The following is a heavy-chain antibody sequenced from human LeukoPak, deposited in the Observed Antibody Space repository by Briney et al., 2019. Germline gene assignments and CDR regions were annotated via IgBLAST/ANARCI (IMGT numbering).Heavy chain of an antibody. Sequence: SETLSLTCTVSGGSISSSSYYWGWIRQPPGKGLEWIGSIYYSGSTYYNPSLKSRVTMSVDTSKNQFSLKLSSVTAADTAVYYCARVVDTAERWFDPWGQGTLVTVSS. V-gene: IGHV4-39*07. CDR2: IYYSGST. CDR1: GGSISSSSYY. J-gene: IGHJ5*02. D-gene: IGHD5-18*01. CDR3: ARVVDTAERWFDP.